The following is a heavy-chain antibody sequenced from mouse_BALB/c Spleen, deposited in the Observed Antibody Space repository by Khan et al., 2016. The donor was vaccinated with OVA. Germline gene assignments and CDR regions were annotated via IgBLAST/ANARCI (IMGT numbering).Heavy chain of an antibody. CDR3: ARTGYYYFDY. V-gene: IGHV5-17*02. Sequence: EVELVESGGGLVQPGGSRKLSCAASGFTFSGFGMHWVRQAPEKGLEWVAFIGSDSNTIYYADTVKGRFTISRDNPKKTLLLQMTSLRTEVTAMYFCARTGYYYFDYWGQGTTLTVSS. CDR2: IGSDSNTI. J-gene: IGHJ2*01. CDR1: GFTFSGFG. D-gene: IGHD2-3*01.